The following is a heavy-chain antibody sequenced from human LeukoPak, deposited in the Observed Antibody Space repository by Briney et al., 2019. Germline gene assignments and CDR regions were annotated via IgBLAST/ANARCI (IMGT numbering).Heavy chain of an antibody. V-gene: IGHV3-30*02. CDR2: IRYDGSNK. Sequence: GGFLRLSCAASGFSFSSCAMHWVRQAPGKGLEWVAFIRYDGSNKYYADSVKGRFTISRDNSKNTLYLQMNSLRAGDTAVYYCAKGYCSGGNCYNFDYWGQGALVTVSS. CDR1: GFSFSSCA. J-gene: IGHJ4*02. CDR3: AKGYCSGGNCYNFDY. D-gene: IGHD2-15*01.